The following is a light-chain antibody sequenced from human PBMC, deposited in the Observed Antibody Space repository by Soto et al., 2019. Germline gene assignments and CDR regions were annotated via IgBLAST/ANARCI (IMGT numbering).Light chain of an antibody. J-gene: IGLJ1*01. CDR1: SSDIGNYNF. Sequence: QSVLTQPPSASGSPGQSLAVSCTGTSSDIGNYNFVSWYQQHPGKAPKLMIYEVSKRPSGVPDRFSGSKSGNTASLTVSGLQAEDEADYYCSSYAGSNTYVFGTGTKVTVL. CDR3: SSYAGSNTYV. CDR2: EVS. V-gene: IGLV2-8*01.